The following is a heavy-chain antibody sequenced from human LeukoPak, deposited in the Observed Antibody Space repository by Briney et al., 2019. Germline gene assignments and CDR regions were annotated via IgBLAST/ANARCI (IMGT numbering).Heavy chain of an antibody. CDR2: MNPNSGNT. V-gene: IGHV1-8*01. Sequence: ASVKVSCKASAYMFISYGFSWLRQATGQGLEWMGWMNPNSGNTGYAQKFQGRVTMTRNTSISTAYMELSSLRSEDTAVYYCARGLGYSGYDLGYWGQGTLVTVSS. CDR3: ARGLGYSGYDLGY. CDR1: AYMFISYG. J-gene: IGHJ4*02. D-gene: IGHD5-12*01.